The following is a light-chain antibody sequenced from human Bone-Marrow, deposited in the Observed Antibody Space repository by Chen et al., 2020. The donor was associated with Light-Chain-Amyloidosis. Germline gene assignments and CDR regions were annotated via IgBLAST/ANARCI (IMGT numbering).Light chain of an antibody. CDR2: AAS. CDR1: QNIKSF. Sequence: DIQMTQSPSSLSAPVGDSVTITCRASQNIKSFLNWYQQKPGEAPKVLVYAASSLQSGVPSRFSASASGTDFSLTISSLQPEDFATYYCQQGFSTPKTFGQGTKVEIK. J-gene: IGKJ1*01. V-gene: IGKV1-39*01. CDR3: QQGFSTPKT.